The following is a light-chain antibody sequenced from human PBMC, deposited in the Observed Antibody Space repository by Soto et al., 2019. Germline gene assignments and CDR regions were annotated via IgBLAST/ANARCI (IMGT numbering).Light chain of an antibody. V-gene: IGKV3-15*01. CDR1: ESVRNN. J-gene: IGKJ4*01. CDR2: GAS. CDR3: QQYDNWPLT. Sequence: EIGMTLAPGTLTVSQGERATLSCRASESVRNNLAWYQQKSGQAPRLLIYGASTRANGIPARFSGSGSGTEFTLTIGSLQSEDFAVYYCQQYDNWPLTFGGGTKVDIK.